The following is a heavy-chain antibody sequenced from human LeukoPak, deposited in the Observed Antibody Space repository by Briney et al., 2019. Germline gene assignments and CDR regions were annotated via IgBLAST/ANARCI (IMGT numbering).Heavy chain of an antibody. J-gene: IGHJ3*02. D-gene: IGHD3-22*01. V-gene: IGHV1-2*04. CDR1: GYIFTGYY. Sequence: ASVKVSCKASGYIFTGYYMHWVRQAPGQGLEWMGWINPNSGGTNYAQKFQGWVTMTRDTSISTAYMELSRLRSDDTAVYYCAREWVGDYYDSSGARNDAFDIWGQGTMVTVSS. CDR3: AREWVGDYYDSSGARNDAFDI. CDR2: INPNSGGT.